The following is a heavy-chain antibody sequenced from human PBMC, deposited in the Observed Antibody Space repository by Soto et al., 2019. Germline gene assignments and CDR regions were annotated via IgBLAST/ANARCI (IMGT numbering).Heavy chain of an antibody. CDR2: IKPNTDGGTT. CDR3: STVRTY. Sequence: PGGSLRLSCAASGFTFSKTYMNWVHQAPGKGLEWVGRIKPNTDGGTTDYAAPVEGRFTISRDDSKNTLYLQMNSLKTDDTAVYYCSTVRTYWGQGTLVTVSS. CDR1: GFTFSKTY. V-gene: IGHV3-15*01. J-gene: IGHJ4*02. D-gene: IGHD3-10*01.